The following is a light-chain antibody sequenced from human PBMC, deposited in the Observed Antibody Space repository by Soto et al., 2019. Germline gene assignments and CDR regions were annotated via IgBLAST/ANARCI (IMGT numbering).Light chain of an antibody. CDR3: QQRSNWPPWT. Sequence: EIVLTQSPATLSLSPGERATLSCRASQSVSSYLAWYQQKPGQAPRLLIYDASNRATGIPSRFSGSGSGTDFTHPISSLEPEDFAVYYCQQRSNWPPWTFGQGTKVEIK. CDR1: QSVSSY. CDR2: DAS. V-gene: IGKV3-11*01. J-gene: IGKJ1*01.